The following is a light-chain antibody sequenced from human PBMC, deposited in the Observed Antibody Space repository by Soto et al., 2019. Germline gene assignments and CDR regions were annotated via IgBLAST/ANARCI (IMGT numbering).Light chain of an antibody. V-gene: IGKV1-8*01. CDR1: QDIGSV. CDR3: QHYLNYPIT. Sequence: IPVTHSPSALPAGTGYPVTITCRASQDIGSVLAWYQQKPGTAPKVLISGASNLHGGVPSRFSGSGSRTDFTLTITHLQSEDFATYYCQHYLNYPITFGQGTRLEIK. CDR2: GAS. J-gene: IGKJ5*01.